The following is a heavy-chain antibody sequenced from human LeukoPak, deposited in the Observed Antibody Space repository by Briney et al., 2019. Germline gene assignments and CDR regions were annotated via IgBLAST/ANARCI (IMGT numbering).Heavy chain of an antibody. CDR2: ISGSGGST. Sequence: GGSLRLSRAASGFTFSSYAMSWVRQAPGKGLEWVSAISGSGGSTYYADSVKGRFTISRDNSKNTLYLQMNSLRAEDTAVYYCAKPQLRYFDWRTQTDYWGQGTLVTVSS. D-gene: IGHD3-9*01. CDR3: AKPQLRYFDWRTQTDY. CDR1: GFTFSSYA. J-gene: IGHJ4*02. V-gene: IGHV3-23*01.